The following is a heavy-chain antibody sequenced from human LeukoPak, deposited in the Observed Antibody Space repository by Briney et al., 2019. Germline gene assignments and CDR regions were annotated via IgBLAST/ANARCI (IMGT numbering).Heavy chain of an antibody. CDR1: GSTFSTYA. CDR3: AKDPRQLVLGY. CDR2: ITGSGGNK. Sequence: RTGGSLRLSCAASGSTFSTYAMSWVRQAPGKGLVWVSAITGSGGNKYYADSVKGRFTISRDNSKNTLYLQMNSLRAEDTAVYYCAKDPRQLVLGYWGQGTLVTVSS. D-gene: IGHD6-13*01. V-gene: IGHV3-23*01. J-gene: IGHJ4*02.